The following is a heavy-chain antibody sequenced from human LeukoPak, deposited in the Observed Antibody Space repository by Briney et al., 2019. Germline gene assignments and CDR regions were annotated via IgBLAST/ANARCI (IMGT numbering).Heavy chain of an antibody. CDR2: ISSSSSYI. J-gene: IGHJ4*02. CDR3: ARETTVVTPIDY. Sequence: TSGGSLRLSCAASGFTFSSYSMNWVRRAPGKGLEWVSSISSSSSYIYYADSVKGRFTISRDNAKNSLYLQMNSLRAEDTAVYYCARETTVVTPIDYWGQGTLVTVSS. D-gene: IGHD4-23*01. CDR1: GFTFSSYS. V-gene: IGHV3-21*01.